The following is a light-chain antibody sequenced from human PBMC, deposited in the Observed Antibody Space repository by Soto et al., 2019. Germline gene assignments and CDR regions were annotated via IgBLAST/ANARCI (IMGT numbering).Light chain of an antibody. J-gene: IGKJ1*01. CDR1: QSVSSSY. Sequence: EIVLTQSPGNLSLSPGERATLSCRASQSVSSSYLAWYQQKPGQAPRLLIYGASSRATGIPDRFSGSGSGTDFTLTISRLEPEDFAVYYCQHYRSSPRTFGQGTKVDIK. CDR3: QHYRSSPRT. CDR2: GAS. V-gene: IGKV3-20*01.